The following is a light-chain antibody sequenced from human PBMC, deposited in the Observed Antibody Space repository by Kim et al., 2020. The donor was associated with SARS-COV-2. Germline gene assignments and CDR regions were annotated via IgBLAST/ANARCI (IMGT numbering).Light chain of an antibody. CDR1: KVGDKY. V-gene: IGLV3-1*01. CDR2: QDT. Sequence: VSPGQTASITCSGDKVGDKYACWYQQKPGQSPVLVIYQDTKRPSGIPERFSGSNSGNTATLTISGTQAMDEADYYCQAWDSSTDVVFGGGTQLTVL. CDR3: QAWDSSTDVV. J-gene: IGLJ2*01.